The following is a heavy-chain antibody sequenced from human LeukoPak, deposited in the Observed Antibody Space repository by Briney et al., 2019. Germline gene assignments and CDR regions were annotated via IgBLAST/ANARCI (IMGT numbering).Heavy chain of an antibody. CDR3: ARDLGRRWLQPNWFDP. Sequence: KTGGSLRLSCAASGFTFSSYSMNWVRQAPGKGLEWVSSISSSSSYIYYADSVKGRFTISRDNAKNSLYLQMNSLRAEDTAVYYCARDLGRRWLQPNWFDPWGQGTLVTVSS. CDR2: ISSSSSYI. D-gene: IGHD5-24*01. CDR1: GFTFSSYS. J-gene: IGHJ5*02. V-gene: IGHV3-21*01.